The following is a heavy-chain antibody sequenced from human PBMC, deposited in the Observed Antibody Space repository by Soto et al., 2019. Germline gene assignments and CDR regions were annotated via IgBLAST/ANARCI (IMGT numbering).Heavy chain of an antibody. D-gene: IGHD3-10*01. Sequence: QVQLQQWGAGLLKPSETLSLTCAVYGGSFSGHYWSWIRQPPGKGLEWIGEINHRGSTNYNPSLKGRVTISLDTSKNHFSLKLNSVTAADTAVYFCARVGSDYFLDYWGQGTLVTVSS. J-gene: IGHJ4*02. CDR1: GGSFSGHY. V-gene: IGHV4-34*01. CDR3: ARVGSDYFLDY. CDR2: INHRGST.